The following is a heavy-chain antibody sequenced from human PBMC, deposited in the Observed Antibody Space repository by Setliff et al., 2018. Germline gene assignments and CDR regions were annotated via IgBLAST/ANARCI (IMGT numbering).Heavy chain of an antibody. V-gene: IGHV1-2*02. J-gene: IGHJ4*02. CDR1: GYTFIDYY. CDR3: ARIPSYYYDSSGYYPP. CDR2: INPASGTT. D-gene: IGHD3-22*01. Sequence: ASVKVSCKASGYTFIDYYMHWVRQAPGQGLECMGWINPASGTTQFTDKFQGRITVTSDTSISTVYMELSRLRSDDTAVYYCARIPSYYYDSSGYYPPWGQGTLVTVSS.